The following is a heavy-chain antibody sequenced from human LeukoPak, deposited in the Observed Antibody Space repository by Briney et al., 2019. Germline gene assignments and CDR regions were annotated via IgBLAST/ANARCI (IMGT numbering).Heavy chain of an antibody. CDR3: AMPFIAVAGQVN. J-gene: IGHJ4*02. D-gene: IGHD6-19*01. CDR1: GFTFSSYG. CDR2: ISYDGSNK. Sequence: GGSLRLSCAASGFTFSSYGMHWVRQAPGKGLEWVAVISYDGSNKYYADSVKGRFTISRDNSKNTLYLQMNSLRAEDTAVYYCAMPFIAVAGQVNWGQGTLVTVSS. V-gene: IGHV3-30*03.